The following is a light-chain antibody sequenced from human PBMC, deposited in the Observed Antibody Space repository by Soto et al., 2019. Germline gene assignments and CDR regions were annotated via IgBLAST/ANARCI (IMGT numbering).Light chain of an antibody. CDR1: HSVSSNY. CDR2: DVS. CDR3: QQYGISPK. V-gene: IGKV3-20*01. Sequence: EIVLTQSPGTLSLSPGERATLSCRSSHSVSSNYLSWYQQKPSQAPRLLIYDVSSRETGIPYRFSGSGSGTDFTLTISRLEHVDFAVYYCQQYGISPKFGQGTKVEIK. J-gene: IGKJ1*01.